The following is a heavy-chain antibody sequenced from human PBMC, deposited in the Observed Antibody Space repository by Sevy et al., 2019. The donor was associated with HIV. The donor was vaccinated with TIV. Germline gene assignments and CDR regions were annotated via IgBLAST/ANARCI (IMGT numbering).Heavy chain of an antibody. J-gene: IGHJ6*02. Sequence: GGSLRLSCAASGFTFSSYGMHWVRQAPGMGLEWVAVIWYDGSNKYYADSVKGRFTISRDNSKNTLYLQMNSLRAEDTAVYYCARANKRYCSSTSCYGMDVWGQRTTVTVSS. CDR2: IWYDGSNK. CDR3: ARANKRYCSSTSCYGMDV. D-gene: IGHD2-2*01. V-gene: IGHV3-33*01. CDR1: GFTFSSYG.